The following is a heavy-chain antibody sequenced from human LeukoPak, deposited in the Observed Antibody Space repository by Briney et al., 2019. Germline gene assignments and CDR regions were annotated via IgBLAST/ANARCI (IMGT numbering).Heavy chain of an antibody. Sequence: PGGSLRLSCAASGFTFSSYATSWVRQAPGKGLEWVSAISGSGSGGSTYHVDSVKGRFTISRDNSRNTLYLQMNSLRAEDTALYYCAKDFPSGWSTWGQGTLVTVSS. CDR3: AKDFPSGWST. CDR2: ISGSGSGGST. D-gene: IGHD6-19*01. J-gene: IGHJ5*02. V-gene: IGHV3-23*01. CDR1: GFTFSSYA.